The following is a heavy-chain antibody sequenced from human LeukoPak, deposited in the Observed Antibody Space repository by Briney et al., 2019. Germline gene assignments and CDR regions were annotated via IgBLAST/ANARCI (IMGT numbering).Heavy chain of an antibody. J-gene: IGHJ4*02. CDR2: IDQGGSVR. V-gene: IGHV3-7*01. CDR1: GFTFSSYW. Sequence: GGSLRLSCAASGFTFSSYWMSWVRQAPGKGLEFVANIDQGGSVRNYMDSLKGRCTISRGNAKKSLYLEINSLRADDTAVYYCARDPESSSFDLWGRGALVTDSS. D-gene: IGHD6-13*01. CDR3: ARDPESSSFDL.